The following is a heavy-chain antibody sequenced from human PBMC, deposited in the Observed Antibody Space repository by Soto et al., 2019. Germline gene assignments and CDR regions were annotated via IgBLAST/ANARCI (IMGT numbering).Heavy chain of an antibody. V-gene: IGHV4-31*03. J-gene: IGHJ4*02. CDR2: IYYSGST. D-gene: IGHD4-17*01. CDR3: ARYNLVGGYGDYVDY. CDR1: GGSISSGGYY. Sequence: QVQLQESGPGLVKPSQTLSLTCTVSGGSISSGGYYWSWIRQHPGKGLEWIGYIYYSGSTYYNPSLKSRVTISVATSKIQFSLKLSSVTAADTAVYYCARYNLVGGYGDYVDYWGQGTLVTVAS.